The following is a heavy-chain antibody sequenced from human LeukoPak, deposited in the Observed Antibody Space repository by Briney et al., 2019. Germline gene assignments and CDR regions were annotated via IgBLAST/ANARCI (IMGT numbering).Heavy chain of an antibody. D-gene: IGHD3-10*02. CDR2: IYPGDSDT. V-gene: IGHV5-51*01. Sequence: ASVKVSCKASGYSFTSYWIGWVRQMPGKGLEWMGIIYPGDSDTRYSPSFQGQVTTSADKSISTAYLQWSSLKASDTAMYYCARLAPNLFAEDYWGQGTLVTVSS. CDR1: GYSFTSYW. J-gene: IGHJ4*02. CDR3: ARLAPNLFAEDY.